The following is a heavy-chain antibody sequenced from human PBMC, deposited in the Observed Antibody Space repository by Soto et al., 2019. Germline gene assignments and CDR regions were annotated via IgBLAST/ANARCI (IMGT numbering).Heavy chain of an antibody. D-gene: IGHD2-21*01. CDR2: IYVTEAV. CDR1: GAALNSGNYY. Sequence: SSETLSLTCSASGAALNSGNYYWSWIRQVPGKGLEWIEHIYVTEAVDYNPSLRDRITISQDTSERQFSLNLRLVTAADTAVYYCARLRIATNNYKWFDPWGQGTLVTVSS. CDR3: ARLRIATNNYKWFDP. J-gene: IGHJ5*02. V-gene: IGHV4-31*03.